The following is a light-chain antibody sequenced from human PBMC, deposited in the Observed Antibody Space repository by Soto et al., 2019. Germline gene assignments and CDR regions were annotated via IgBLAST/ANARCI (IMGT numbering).Light chain of an antibody. J-gene: IGKJ1*01. Sequence: DIQMTQSPSTLSASVGDRVTITCRASQRISNWLAWYQQKLGQAPKLVIYAASNLYTGVPSRFSGRRSGTEFTLTISSLQPEDFASYYCLQDYGDSWTFGQGTKVDIK. CDR2: AAS. CDR1: QRISNW. V-gene: IGKV1-5*01. CDR3: LQDYGDSWT.